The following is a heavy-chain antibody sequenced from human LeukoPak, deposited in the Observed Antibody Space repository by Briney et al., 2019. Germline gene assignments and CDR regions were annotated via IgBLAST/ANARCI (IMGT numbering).Heavy chain of an antibody. V-gene: IGHV3-23*01. D-gene: IGHD3-10*01. CDR1: GFTFSSYG. CDR3: AKGTYGSGTYGSIDY. CDR2: IRGSGDIT. Sequence: GGSLRLSCAASGFTFSSYGMSWVRQAPGKGLEWVSTIRGSGDITYYADSVKGRFTISRDNSKNTLYLQMNSLRAEDTAVYYCAKGTYGSGTYGSIDYWGQGTLVTVSS. J-gene: IGHJ4*02.